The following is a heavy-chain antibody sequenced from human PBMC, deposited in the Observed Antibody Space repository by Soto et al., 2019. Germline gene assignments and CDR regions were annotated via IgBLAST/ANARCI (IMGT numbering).Heavy chain of an antibody. D-gene: IGHD2-2*01. CDR1: GGTFSSYA. CDR2: IIPIFGTA. V-gene: IGHV1-69*13. Sequence: GASVKVSCKASGGTFSSYAISWVRQAPGQGLEWMGGIIPIFGTANYAQKFKGRVTITADESTSTAYMELSSLRSEDTAVYYCASALIGYCSSTSCYENILFDYWGQGTLVTVSS. J-gene: IGHJ4*02. CDR3: ASALIGYCSSTSCYENILFDY.